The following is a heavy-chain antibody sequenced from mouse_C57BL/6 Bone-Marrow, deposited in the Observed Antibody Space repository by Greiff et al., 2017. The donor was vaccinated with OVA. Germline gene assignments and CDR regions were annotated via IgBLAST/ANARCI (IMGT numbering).Heavy chain of an antibody. Sequence: QVQLQQPGAELVRPGTSVKLSCKASGYTFTSYWMHWVKQRPGQGLEWIGVIDPSDSYTNYNQKFKGKATFTVDTSSSTAYMQLSSLTSEDSAVYYCARDGSILYAMDYWGQGTSVTVSS. D-gene: IGHD1-1*01. CDR1: GYTFTSYW. V-gene: IGHV1-59*01. J-gene: IGHJ4*01. CDR3: ARDGSILYAMDY. CDR2: IDPSDSYT.